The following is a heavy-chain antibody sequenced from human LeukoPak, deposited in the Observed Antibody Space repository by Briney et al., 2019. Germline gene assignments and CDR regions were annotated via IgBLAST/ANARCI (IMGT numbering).Heavy chain of an antibody. J-gene: IGHJ4*02. V-gene: IGHV3-74*01. Sequence: GGSLRLSCAASGFTFSSYWMHWVRQAPGKGLVWVSRINSDGSDTSYADSVKGRFTISRDNAKNTLYLQMNSLRAEDTAMYYCTRDGSVLYYFDYRGQGTLVTVSS. CDR3: TRDGSVLYYFDY. D-gene: IGHD2-2*03. CDR1: GFTFSSYW. CDR2: INSDGSDT.